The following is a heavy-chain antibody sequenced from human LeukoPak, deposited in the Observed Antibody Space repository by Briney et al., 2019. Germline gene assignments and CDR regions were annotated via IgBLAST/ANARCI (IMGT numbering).Heavy chain of an antibody. Sequence: SETLSLTCAVSGYSISSAYYWGWIRQPPGKGLEWIGNIYHGGTSYYNPSLKSRVTISVYTSKNQFSLKLSSVTAADTAVYYCARDTHLADWGQGTLVTVSS. V-gene: IGHV4-38-2*02. J-gene: IGHJ4*02. CDR3: ARDTHLAD. CDR1: GYSISSAYY. CDR2: IYHGGTS.